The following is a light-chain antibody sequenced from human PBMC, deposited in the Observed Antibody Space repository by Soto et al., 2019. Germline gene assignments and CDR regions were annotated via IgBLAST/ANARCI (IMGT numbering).Light chain of an antibody. V-gene: IGKV1-5*01. CDR2: DVS. CDR1: QSISNW. J-gene: IGKJ1*01. Sequence: DIQMTQSPSTLSASVGDRVTITCRASQSISNWLAWYQQKPGKAPKLLIYDVSSLESGVPSRFSGSGSGTEFTLTINSLQPDDSAPYYCQQYNSFWTFGQGTKVEIK. CDR3: QQYNSFWT.